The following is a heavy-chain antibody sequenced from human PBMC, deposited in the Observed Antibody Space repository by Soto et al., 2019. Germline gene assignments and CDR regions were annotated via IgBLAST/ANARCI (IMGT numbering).Heavy chain of an antibody. V-gene: IGHV4-31*03. D-gene: IGHD5-18*01. CDR2: IDYSGST. CDR3: ARGLDDSYGAN. J-gene: IGHJ4*02. Sequence: SETLSLTCNVSGGSISTSGYYWSWIRQHPVKGLEWIGYIDYSGSTYFNPSLKSRVTISVDTSKDQFSLKLTSVTAADTAVYYCARGLDDSYGANWGQGTLVTVSS. CDR1: GGSISTSGYY.